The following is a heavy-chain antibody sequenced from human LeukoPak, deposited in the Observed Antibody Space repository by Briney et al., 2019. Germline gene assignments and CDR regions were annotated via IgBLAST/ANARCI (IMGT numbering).Heavy chain of an antibody. CDR2: IYYSGGT. Sequence: PSETLSLTCTVSGGSISSSSDYWGWIRQPPGKGLEWIGSIYYSGGTYYNPSLKSRVTKSVDTSKNQFSLKLSSVTAADTAVYYCARHGGSYYIDYWGQGTLVTVSS. CDR3: ARHGGSYYIDY. J-gene: IGHJ4*02. D-gene: IGHD1-26*01. V-gene: IGHV4-39*01. CDR1: GGSISSSSDY.